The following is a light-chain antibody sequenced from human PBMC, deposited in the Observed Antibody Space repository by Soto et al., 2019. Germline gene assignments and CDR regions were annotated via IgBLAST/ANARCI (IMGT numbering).Light chain of an antibody. CDR2: DVS. V-gene: IGLV2-14*03. J-gene: IGLJ3*02. Sequence: QSVLTQPASVSGSPGQSISISCTGSSRDIASYNYVSWYQHHPGKAPKLMIYDVSNRPSGFSHRFSGSKSGITASLTISGLQAEDEADYYCSSYATGGAILFGGGTKVTVL. CDR3: SSYATGGAIL. CDR1: SRDIASYNY.